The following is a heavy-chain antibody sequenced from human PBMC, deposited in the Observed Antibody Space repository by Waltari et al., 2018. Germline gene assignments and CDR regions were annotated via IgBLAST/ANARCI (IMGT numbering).Heavy chain of an antibody. CDR3: ARRNLGFAFDV. CDR1: GGTFGSYS. D-gene: IGHD1-26*01. V-gene: IGHV1-69*14. J-gene: IGHJ3*01. CDR2: IIPIFGTP. Sequence: QVHLVQSGAEVKKPGSSMKVSCKASGGTFGSYSIDWVRQAAGQGLEWLGGIIPIFGTPPYAQKFQGRVTLTADTSTTTAYLELSGLRSDDTAIYYCARRNLGFAFDVWGQGTLVIVSS.